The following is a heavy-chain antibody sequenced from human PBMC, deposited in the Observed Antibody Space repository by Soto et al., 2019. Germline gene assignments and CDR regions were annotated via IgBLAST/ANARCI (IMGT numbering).Heavy chain of an antibody. J-gene: IGHJ6*02. D-gene: IGHD2-15*01. Sequence: VKVSCKASGYTFTSYYMHWVRQAPGQGLEWMGIINPSGGSTSYAQKFQGRVTMTRDTSTSTVYMELSSLRSEDTAVYYCSKGGSGYEGYYYYGMDVWGQGTTVTVSS. CDR3: SKGGSGYEGYYYYGMDV. CDR1: GYTFTSYY. V-gene: IGHV1-46*01. CDR2: INPSGGST.